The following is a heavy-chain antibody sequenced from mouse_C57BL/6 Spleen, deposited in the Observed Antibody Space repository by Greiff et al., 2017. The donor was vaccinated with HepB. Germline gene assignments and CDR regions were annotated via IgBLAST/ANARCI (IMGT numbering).Heavy chain of an antibody. CDR2: IYPRSGNT. J-gene: IGHJ2*01. Sequence: VMLVESGAELARPGASVKLSCKASGYTFTSYGISWVKQRTGQGLEWIGEIYPRSGNTYYNEKFKGKATLTADKSSSTAYMELRSLTSEDSAVYFCAREDSSGYRGYYFDYWGQGTTLTVSS. CDR3: AREDSSGYRGYYFDY. V-gene: IGHV1-81*01. CDR1: GYTFTSYG. D-gene: IGHD3-2*02.